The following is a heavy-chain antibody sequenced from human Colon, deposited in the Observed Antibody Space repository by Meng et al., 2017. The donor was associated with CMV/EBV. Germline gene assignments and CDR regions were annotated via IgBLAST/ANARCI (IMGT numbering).Heavy chain of an antibody. CDR1: GFSLNTYEGG. Sequence: QVTFKESWPKPVEPTQTLTRTSTFFGFSLNTYEGGVGWFRQPPGKAPEWLALIYWDDDKRYRSSLGNRLTLTRDASKNQVVLTMADMDPVDTATYYCAHKSLPAAFFDYWSQGTLVTVSS. V-gene: IGHV2-5*02. D-gene: IGHD2-2*01. CDR3: AHKSLPAAFFDY. J-gene: IGHJ4*02. CDR2: IYWDDDK.